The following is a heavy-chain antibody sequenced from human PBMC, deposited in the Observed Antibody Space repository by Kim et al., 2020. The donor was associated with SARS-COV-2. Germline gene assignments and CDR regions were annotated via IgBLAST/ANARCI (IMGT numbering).Heavy chain of an antibody. CDR2: INHSGST. V-gene: IGHV4-34*01. D-gene: IGHD3-10*01. J-gene: IGHJ4*02. CDR3: ARAGVTMVRGPQGPVDY. Sequence: SETLSLTCAVYGGSFSGYYWSWIRQPPGKGLEWIGEINHSGSTNYNPSLKSRVTISVDTSKNQFSLKLSSVTAADTAVYYCARAGVTMVRGPQGPVDYWAREPWSPSPQ. CDR1: GGSFSGYY.